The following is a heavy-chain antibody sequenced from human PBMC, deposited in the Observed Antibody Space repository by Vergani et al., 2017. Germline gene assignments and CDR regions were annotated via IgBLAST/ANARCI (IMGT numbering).Heavy chain of an antibody. CDR1: GGSISSSSYY. J-gene: IGHJ3*02. CDR3: ARQKGDSYAPLLWAFDI. D-gene: IGHD2-21*01. CDR2: IYYSGST. Sequence: QLQLQESGPGLVKPSETLSLTCTVSGGSISSSSYYWGWIRQPPGKGLEWIGSIYYSGSTYYNPSLKSRVTISVDTSKNQFSLKLSSVTAADTAVYYCARQKGDSYAPLLWAFDIWGQGTRVTVSS. V-gene: IGHV4-39*01.